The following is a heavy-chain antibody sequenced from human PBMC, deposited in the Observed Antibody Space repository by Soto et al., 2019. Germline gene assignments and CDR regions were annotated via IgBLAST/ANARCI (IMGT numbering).Heavy chain of an antibody. CDR3: ARTYSSSWSPFEY. V-gene: IGHV4-34*01. Sequence: QVQLQQWGAGLLKPSETLSLTCAVYGGSFSGYYWSWIRQPPGKGLEWIGETNHSGSTNYNPSLKSRVTISVDTSKNQFSLKLSSVTAADTAVYYCARTYSSSWSPFEYWGQGTLVTVSS. J-gene: IGHJ4*02. CDR1: GGSFSGYY. D-gene: IGHD6-13*01. CDR2: TNHSGST.